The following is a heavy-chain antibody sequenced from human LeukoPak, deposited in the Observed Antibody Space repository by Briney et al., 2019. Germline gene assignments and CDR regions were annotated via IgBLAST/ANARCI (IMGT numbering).Heavy chain of an antibody. CDR3: AAEFWSGYHTGMGAFDI. V-gene: IGHV1-58*02. D-gene: IGHD3-3*01. J-gene: IGHJ3*02. Sequence: GTSVKVSCKASGFTFTSSAMQWVRQARGQRLEWIGWIVVGSGNTNYAQKFQERVTITRDMSTSTAYMELSSLRSEDTAVYYCAAEFWSGYHTGMGAFDIWGQGTMVTVSS. CDR1: GFTFTSSA. CDR2: IVVGSGNT.